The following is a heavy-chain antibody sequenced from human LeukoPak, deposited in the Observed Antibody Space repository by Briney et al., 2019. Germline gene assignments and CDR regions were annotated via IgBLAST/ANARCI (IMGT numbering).Heavy chain of an antibody. D-gene: IGHD5-12*01. CDR1: GYTLTELS. J-gene: IGHJ4*02. CDR3: ARDGVYSGYDSPLYYFDY. V-gene: IGHV1-69*13. CDR2: IIPIFGTA. Sequence: SVKVSCKVSGYTLTELSMHWVRQAPGQGLEWMGGIIPIFGTANYAQKFQGRVTITADESTSTAYMELSSLRSEDTAVYYCARDGVYSGYDSPLYYFDYWGQGTLVTVSS.